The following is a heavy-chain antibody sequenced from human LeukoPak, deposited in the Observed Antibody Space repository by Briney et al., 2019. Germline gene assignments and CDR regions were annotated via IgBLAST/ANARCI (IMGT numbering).Heavy chain of an antibody. CDR1: GYTFTGYD. D-gene: IGHD7-27*01. V-gene: IGHV1-2*06. CDR3: ARILGSLYYFDY. Sequence: ASVKVSCKASGYTFTGYDMHWVRQAPGQGLEWMGRINPNSGGTNYAQKFQGRVTMTRDTSISTAYMELSRLRSDDTAVYYCARILGSLYYFDYWGQGTLVTVSS. CDR2: INPNSGGT. J-gene: IGHJ4*02.